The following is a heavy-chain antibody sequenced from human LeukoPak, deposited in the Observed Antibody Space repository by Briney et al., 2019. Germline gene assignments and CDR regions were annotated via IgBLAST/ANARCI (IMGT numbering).Heavy chain of an antibody. D-gene: IGHD2-8*01. Sequence: PEGSLRLTCAASRFTIGSYWMSWVRQAPGKGLEWVANIKQDGCENYYVDSVKGRFTISRDNAKSSLYLQMNSLRADDTAVYYCAGRRGMGSLDYWGQGTLVTVSS. CDR2: IKQDGCEN. CDR1: RFTIGSYW. J-gene: IGHJ4*02. CDR3: AGRRGMGSLDY. V-gene: IGHV3-7*03.